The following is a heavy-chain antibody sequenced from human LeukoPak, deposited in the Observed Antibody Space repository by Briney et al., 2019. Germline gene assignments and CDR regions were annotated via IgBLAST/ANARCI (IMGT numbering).Heavy chain of an antibody. D-gene: IGHD2-2*01. J-gene: IGHJ4*02. CDR3: ATEICSSTSCYVWDY. CDR1: GYTFTSYG. CDR2: INPNSGGT. V-gene: IGHV1-2*02. Sequence: GASVKVSCKASGYTFTSYGISWVRQAPGQGLEWMGWINPNSGGTNYAQKFQGRVTMTRDTSISTAYMELSRLRSDDTAVYYCATEICSSTSCYVWDYWGQGTLVTVSS.